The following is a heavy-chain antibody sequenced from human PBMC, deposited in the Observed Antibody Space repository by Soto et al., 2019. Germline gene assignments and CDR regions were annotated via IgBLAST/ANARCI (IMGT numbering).Heavy chain of an antibody. CDR2: ISGSGAST. J-gene: IGHJ5*02. CDR1: GFTFRSYA. CDR3: AREGYHDFTSGYYANELFVP. V-gene: IGHV3-23*01. Sequence: EGSLRLSCAASGFTFRSYALSWVRQAPGQGLEWVSTISGSGASTYYADSVEGRFTISRDNSKNTVDLQMNSLRAEDTAVYHCAREGYHDFTSGYYANELFVPWGQGTQVTVSS. D-gene: IGHD3-3*01.